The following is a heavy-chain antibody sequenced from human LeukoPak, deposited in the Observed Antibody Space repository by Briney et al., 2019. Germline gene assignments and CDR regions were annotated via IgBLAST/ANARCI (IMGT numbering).Heavy chain of an antibody. D-gene: IGHD3-10*01. V-gene: IGHV3-23*01. Sequence: GGSLRLSCAASGFTFSSYAMSWVRQAPGKGLEWVSAISGSGGSTYYADSVKGRFTISRDNSKNTLYLQMNSLRAEDTAVYYCAKDQVTMVRGVSYYYYGMDVWGQGTTVTVSS. J-gene: IGHJ6*02. CDR1: GFTFSSYA. CDR3: AKDQVTMVRGVSYYYYGMDV. CDR2: ISGSGGST.